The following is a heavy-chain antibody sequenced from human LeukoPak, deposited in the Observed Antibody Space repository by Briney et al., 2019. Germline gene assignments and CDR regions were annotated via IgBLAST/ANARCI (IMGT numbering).Heavy chain of an antibody. Sequence: PSETLSLTCAVYGGSFSGYYWSWIRQPPGKGLEWIGEINHSGSTNYNPSLKSRVTISVDTSKNQFSLKLGSVTAADTAVYYCARSPNYGSAKLLFKRLVTMDVWGQGTTVTVSS. V-gene: IGHV4-34*01. CDR1: GGSFSGYY. J-gene: IGHJ6*02. D-gene: IGHD3-10*01. CDR2: INHSGST. CDR3: ARSPNYGSAKLLFKRLVTMDV.